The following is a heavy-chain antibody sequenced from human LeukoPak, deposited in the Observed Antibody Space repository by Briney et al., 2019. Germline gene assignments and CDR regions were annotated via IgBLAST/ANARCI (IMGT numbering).Heavy chain of an antibody. Sequence: ASVKVSCKASGYTFTDYYMHWLRQAPGQGLEWMGRTSPNSGGTHYAQKFQGRVTMTRDTSTATAYMELSSLKSDDTAVYYCARVPAIYYGLDVWGQGTTVTVSS. CDR1: GYTFTDYY. J-gene: IGHJ6*02. CDR3: ARVPAIYYGLDV. CDR2: TSPNSGGT. V-gene: IGHV1-2*06.